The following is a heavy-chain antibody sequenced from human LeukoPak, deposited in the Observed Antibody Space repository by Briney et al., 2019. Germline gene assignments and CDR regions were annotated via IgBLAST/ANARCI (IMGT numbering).Heavy chain of an antibody. CDR3: ARAAYYDFWSGYYTVRGAFDI. Sequence: GASVKVSCKASGYTFTSYDINWVRQATGQGLEWMGWMNPNSGNTGYAQKFQGRVTMTRNTSISTAYMELSSLRSEDTAVYYCARAAYYDFWSGYYTVRGAFDIWGQGTMVTVSS. J-gene: IGHJ3*02. D-gene: IGHD3-3*01. CDR1: GYTFTSYD. V-gene: IGHV1-8*01. CDR2: MNPNSGNT.